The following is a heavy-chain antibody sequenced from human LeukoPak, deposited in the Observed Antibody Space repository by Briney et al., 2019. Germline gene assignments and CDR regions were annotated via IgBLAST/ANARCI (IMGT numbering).Heavy chain of an antibody. J-gene: IGHJ4*02. CDR3: ARGPRGRFLEWLFFLNY. Sequence: ASVKVSCKASGYTFTGYYMHWVRQAPGQGLEWMGWINPNSGGTNYAQKFQGRVTMTRDTSTSTVYMELSSLRSEDTAVYYCARGPRGRFLEWLFFLNYWGQGTLVTVSS. D-gene: IGHD3-3*01. V-gene: IGHV1-2*02. CDR2: INPNSGGT. CDR1: GYTFTGYY.